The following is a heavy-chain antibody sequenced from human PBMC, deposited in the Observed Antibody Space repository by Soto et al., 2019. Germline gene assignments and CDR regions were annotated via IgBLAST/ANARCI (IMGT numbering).Heavy chain of an antibody. D-gene: IGHD5-18*01. CDR1: GFTVSSHH. Sequence: PGGSLRLSCAASGFTVSSHHMTWVRQAPGRGPEWVSTIYPGGYTFYAVSVRGRFTISRDTAKNMLYLQMNSLRAEDTAVYYCARGVDTAKAGYWGQGTQVTVSS. J-gene: IGHJ4*02. CDR3: ARGVDTAKAGY. CDR2: IYPGGYT. V-gene: IGHV3-53*01.